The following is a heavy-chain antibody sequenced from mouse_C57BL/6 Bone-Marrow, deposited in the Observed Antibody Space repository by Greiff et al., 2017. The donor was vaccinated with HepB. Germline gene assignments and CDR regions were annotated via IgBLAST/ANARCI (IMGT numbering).Heavy chain of an antibody. CDR1: GYTFTSYW. Sequence: QVQLQQPGAELVKPGASVKLSCKASGYTFTSYWMHWVKQRPGRGLEWIGRIDPNSGGTKYNEKFKSKATLTVDKPSSTAYMQLSSLTSEDSAVYDCARGPLDYGSSPFGYWGQGTTLTVSS. J-gene: IGHJ2*01. CDR2: IDPNSGGT. V-gene: IGHV1-72*01. CDR3: ARGPLDYGSSPFGY. D-gene: IGHD1-1*01.